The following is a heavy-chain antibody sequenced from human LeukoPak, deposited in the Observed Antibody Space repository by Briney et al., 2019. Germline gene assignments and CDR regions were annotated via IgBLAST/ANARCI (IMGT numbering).Heavy chain of an antibody. V-gene: IGHV4-4*07. CDR1: GGSISSYY. J-gene: IGHJ4*01. D-gene: IGHD4-11*01. CDR3: ARDFLLQSEGLFDY. Sequence: ETLSLTCTVSGGSISSYYWSWIRQPAGKGLEWIGRFYISGSTNYNPPLKSRVTMSVDTSKNQFSLRLNSVTAADTAVYYCARDFLLQSEGLFDYWGQGTLVTVSS. CDR2: FYISGST.